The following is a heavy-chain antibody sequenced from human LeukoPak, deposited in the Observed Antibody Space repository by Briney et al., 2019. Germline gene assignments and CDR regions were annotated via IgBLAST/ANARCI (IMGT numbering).Heavy chain of an antibody. V-gene: IGHV3-30*02. D-gene: IGHD2-2*02. CDR2: IRYDGSNK. Sequence: PGGSLRLSCAASGFTFSSYGMHWGRQAPGKGMEWVTFIRYDGSNKYYEYPVKGRFTISRDNSKNTLYLQMNSLRAEDTAVYYCAKGGLGIGYCTSTSCYTGFDYWGQGTLVTVSS. J-gene: IGHJ4*02. CDR1: GFTFSSYG. CDR3: AKGGLGIGYCTSTSCYTGFDY.